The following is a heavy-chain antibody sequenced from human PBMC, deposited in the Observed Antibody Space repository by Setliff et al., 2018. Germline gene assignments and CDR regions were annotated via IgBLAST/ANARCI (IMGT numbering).Heavy chain of an antibody. CDR1: GGAVSGDY. J-gene: IGHJ6*03. CDR3: ARVAGAKVNYMDV. Sequence: SETLSLTCSVSGGAVSGDYWTWIRQPPGKGLEYIGYINYSGSTSYNPSLKSRVTISADTSKNQFFLKMDSVTAADTAVYYCARVAGAKVNYMDVWGKGTTVTVSS. V-gene: IGHV4-59*02. D-gene: IGHD3-10*01. CDR2: INYSGST.